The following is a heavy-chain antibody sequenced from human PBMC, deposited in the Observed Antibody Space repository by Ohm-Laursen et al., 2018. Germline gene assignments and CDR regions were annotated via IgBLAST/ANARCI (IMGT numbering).Heavy chain of an antibody. CDR3: AKGLAATEN. D-gene: IGHD6-25*01. CDR2: IWYDGSNK. Sequence: SSLRLSCAASGFTFSSYGMHWVRQAPGKGLEWVAVIWYDGSNKYYADSVKGRFTVSRDNSKNTMYLQMNSLRAEDTAVYYCAKGLAATENWGQGTLVTVSS. V-gene: IGHV3-33*06. J-gene: IGHJ4*02. CDR1: GFTFSSYG.